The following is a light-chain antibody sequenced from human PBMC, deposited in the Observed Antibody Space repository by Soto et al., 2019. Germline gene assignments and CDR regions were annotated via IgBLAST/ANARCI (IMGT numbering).Light chain of an antibody. J-gene: IGKJ5*01. CDR2: AAS. CDR1: QSISSY. V-gene: IGKV1-39*01. CDR3: QQYNNWPPIT. Sequence: DIQMTQSPSSLSASVGDRVTITCRASQSISSYLNWYQQKPGKAPKLLIYAASSLQSGVPSRFSGSGSGTDFTLTISRLQSEDFAVYYCQQYNNWPPITFGQGTRLEIK.